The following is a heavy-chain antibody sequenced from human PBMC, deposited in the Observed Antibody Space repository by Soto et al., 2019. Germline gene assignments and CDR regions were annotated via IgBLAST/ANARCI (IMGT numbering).Heavy chain of an antibody. CDR2: IISIFGTA. V-gene: IGHV1-69*12. CDR3: AHRCAGTSCPINYYYGMDV. Sequence: QVQLVQSGAEVKKPGSSVKVSCKASGGTFSSYAISWVRQAPGQGLEWMGGIISIFGTADYAQKFQGRVTITADESTSTAYMKLSSLRSEDTAVYYCAHRCAGTSCPINYYYGMDVWGQGTTVTVSS. CDR1: GGTFSSYA. D-gene: IGHD2-2*01. J-gene: IGHJ6*02.